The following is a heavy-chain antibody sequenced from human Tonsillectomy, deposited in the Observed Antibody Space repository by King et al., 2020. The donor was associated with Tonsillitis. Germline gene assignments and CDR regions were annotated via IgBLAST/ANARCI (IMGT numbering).Heavy chain of an antibody. D-gene: IGHD1-26*01. CDR3: ATHSGVGATKFAY. Sequence: LQLQESGPGLVKPSETLSLTCTVSGGSISSTTLYWGWIRQPPGKGLEWIGSIYYRGNTYYNPSLKSRVTLSLDTSKNLFSLKLSSVAAADTAVYYCATHSGVGATKFAYWGQGTLVTVSS. J-gene: IGHJ4*02. CDR2: IYYRGNT. V-gene: IGHV4-39*01. CDR1: GGSISSTTLY.